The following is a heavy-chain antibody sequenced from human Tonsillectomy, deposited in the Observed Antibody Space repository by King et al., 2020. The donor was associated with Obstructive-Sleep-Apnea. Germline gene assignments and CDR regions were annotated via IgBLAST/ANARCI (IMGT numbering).Heavy chain of an antibody. J-gene: IGHJ6*02. Sequence: VQLQESGPGLVKPSETLSLTCAVSGGSISFYYWSWIRQSPGKGLEWIGYIYYSGSTNYNPSLKSRVTITVDTAKNQCSLNLNSVTAAEPAVYYCARESYYYYGLDVWGQGTSVTVSS. CDR2: IYYSGST. CDR1: GGSISFYY. CDR3: ARESYYYYGLDV. V-gene: IGHV4-59*01.